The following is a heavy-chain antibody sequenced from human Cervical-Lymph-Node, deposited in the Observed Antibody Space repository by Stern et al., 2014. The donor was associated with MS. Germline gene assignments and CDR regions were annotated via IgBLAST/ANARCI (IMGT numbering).Heavy chain of an antibody. V-gene: IGHV3-33*01. D-gene: IGHD3-10*01. CDR2: IWFDGSKK. J-gene: IGHJ4*02. CDR3: ARNYYGSGGYGPSAN. Sequence: VQLVESGGGVVQPGRSLRLSCAASGFTFSNYVMHWVRQAPDKGLEWVALIWFDGSKKYYADSVKARFTISRDNSDNTLYLQMNSLSAEDTAVYYCARNYYGSGGYGPSANWGQGTLVTVSS. CDR1: GFTFSNYV.